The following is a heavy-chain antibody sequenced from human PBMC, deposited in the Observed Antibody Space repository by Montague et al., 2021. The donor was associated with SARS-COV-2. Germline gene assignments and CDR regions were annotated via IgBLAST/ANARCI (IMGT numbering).Heavy chain of an antibody. CDR3: ARAVVGAKTATIES. CDR2: MHYTGST. CDR1: GGSINNYF. Sequence: SETLSLTCSVSGGSINNYFWGWIRQSPGKGLEWVGYMHYTGSTAXNPSLKSRVIISVDTSKTQISLKLSSVSAADTALYYCARAVVGAKTATIESWGQGTLVTVSS. J-gene: IGHJ4*02. D-gene: IGHD2-15*01. V-gene: IGHV4-59*01.